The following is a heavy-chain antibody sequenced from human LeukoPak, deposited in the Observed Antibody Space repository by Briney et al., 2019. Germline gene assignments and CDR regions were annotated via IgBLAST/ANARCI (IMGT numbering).Heavy chain of an antibody. CDR2: ISYIGST. CDR3: ASSKPGYSSDLVGY. V-gene: IGHV4-4*02. J-gene: IGHJ4*02. CDR1: GGSISSSNW. D-gene: IGHD6-19*01. Sequence: PSETLSLTCAVSGGSISSSNWWSWVRQPPGKGLEWLGHISYIGSTNYNPSLNSRVTISVDTSKNQFSLRLSSVTAADTAVYFCASSKPGYSSDLVGYWGQGTLVTVSS.